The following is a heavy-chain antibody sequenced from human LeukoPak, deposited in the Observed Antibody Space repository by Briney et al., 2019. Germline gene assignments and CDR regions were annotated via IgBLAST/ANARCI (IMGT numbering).Heavy chain of an antibody. V-gene: IGHV4-30-4*01. Sequence: PSETLSLTCTVSGGSISSYYWSWIRQPPGKGLEWIGYIYYSGSTYYNPSLKSRVTISVDTSKNQFSLKLSSVTAADTAVYYCARDFRGQSDYFDYWGQGTLVTVSS. CDR3: ARDFRGQSDYFDY. J-gene: IGHJ4*02. D-gene: IGHD3-10*01. CDR2: IYYSGST. CDR1: GGSISSYY.